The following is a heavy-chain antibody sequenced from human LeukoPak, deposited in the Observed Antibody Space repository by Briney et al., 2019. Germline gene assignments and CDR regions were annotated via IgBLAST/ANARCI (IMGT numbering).Heavy chain of an antibody. CDR1: GYTFTSYD. D-gene: IGHD2-2*01. CDR3: ATSSGYQLYDY. Sequence: ASVKVSCKASGYTFTSYDINWVRQATGQGLEWMGWMNPNSGNTGYAQKFQGRVTMTRDTPTSTAYMELRRLRSEDTAVYYCATSSGYQLYDYWGQGTLVTVSS. V-gene: IGHV1-8*01. CDR2: MNPNSGNT. J-gene: IGHJ4*02.